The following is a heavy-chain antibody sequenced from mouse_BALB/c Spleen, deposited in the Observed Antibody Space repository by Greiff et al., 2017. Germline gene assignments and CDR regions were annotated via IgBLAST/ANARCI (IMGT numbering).Heavy chain of an antibody. J-gene: IGHJ2*01. CDR1: GFTFSSYA. CDR3: ARHDYYGSSYGIDY. CDR2: ISSGGSYT. D-gene: IGHD1-1*01. Sequence: EVKLVESGGGLVKPGGSLKLSCAASGFTFSSYAMSWVRQTPEKRLEWVATISSGGSYTYYPDSVKGRFTISRDNAKNTLYLQMSSLRSEDTAMYYCARHDYYGSSYGIDYWGQGTTLTVSS. V-gene: IGHV5-9-3*01.